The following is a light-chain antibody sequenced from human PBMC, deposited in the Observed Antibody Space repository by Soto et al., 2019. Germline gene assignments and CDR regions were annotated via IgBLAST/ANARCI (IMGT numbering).Light chain of an antibody. CDR3: SSYTCTSTLYV. CDR1: SSDIGGYNY. V-gene: IGLV2-14*03. CDR2: DVS. J-gene: IGLJ1*01. Sequence: QSVLTKPASVSGSPGQSITISCTGTSSDIGGYNYVSWYQQLPGKVPKLIIYDVSNRPSGVSDRFSGSKSGNAASLTISGLQAEDEADYYCSSYTCTSTLYVYGTGTKLTVL.